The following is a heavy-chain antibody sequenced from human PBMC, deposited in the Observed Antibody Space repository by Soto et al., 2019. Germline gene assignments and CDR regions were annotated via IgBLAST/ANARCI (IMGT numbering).Heavy chain of an antibody. J-gene: IGHJ2*01. Sequence: KGMEWICAIRGSDGSTYYADSVKGRFSISKDNSKNTLYLQMNSLRAEDTAVYYCANFFFFQAEDGIRDAGPVSAFLLNRSSDL. CDR3: ANFFFFQAEDGIRDAGPVSAFLLNRSSDL. D-gene: IGHD2-15*01. V-gene: IGHV3-23*01. CDR2: IRGSDGST.